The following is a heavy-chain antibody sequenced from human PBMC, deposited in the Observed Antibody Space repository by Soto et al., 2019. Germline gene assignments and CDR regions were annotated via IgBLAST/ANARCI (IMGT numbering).Heavy chain of an antibody. CDR3: ARARGARYFDY. J-gene: IGHJ4*02. CDR1: GDSVSSGTYY. V-gene: IGHV4-61*01. D-gene: IGHD2-15*01. CDR2: IYYTGST. Sequence: SETLSLTCTVSGDSVSSGTYYWSWIRQPPGKGLEWIGYIYYTGSTSYNPSLKSRVTISLDTSKNQFSLKLSSVTAADTAVYYCARARGARYFDYWGQGTLVTVSS.